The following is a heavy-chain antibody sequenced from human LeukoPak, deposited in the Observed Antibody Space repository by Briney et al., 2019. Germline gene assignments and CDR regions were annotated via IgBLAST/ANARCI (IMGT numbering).Heavy chain of an antibody. Sequence: GESLKISCKGSGYSFTNYWIGWVRQKPGKGLEWMGIIYPGDSDTRYSPSFQGQVTISADKSISTAYLQWSSLKASDTAMYYCATHRYSSSLGTAFDIWGQGTTVTVSS. V-gene: IGHV5-51*01. D-gene: IGHD6-13*01. CDR2: IYPGDSDT. J-gene: IGHJ3*02. CDR3: ATHRYSSSLGTAFDI. CDR1: GYSFTNYW.